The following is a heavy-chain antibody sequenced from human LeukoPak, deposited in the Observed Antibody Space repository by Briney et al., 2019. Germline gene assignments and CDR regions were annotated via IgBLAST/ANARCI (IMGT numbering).Heavy chain of an antibody. D-gene: IGHD6-13*01. Sequence: SETLSLTCTVSGVSISSSNYYWGWIRQPPGKGLEWIGSISYSGSTYYNPSLKSRVAISVDTSKNQFSLKLTSVTAADTAVYYCARGRPAAGQCFFDYWGQGTLVPVSS. V-gene: IGHV4-39*01. CDR1: GVSISSSNYY. J-gene: IGHJ4*02. CDR3: ARGRPAAGQCFFDY. CDR2: ISYSGST.